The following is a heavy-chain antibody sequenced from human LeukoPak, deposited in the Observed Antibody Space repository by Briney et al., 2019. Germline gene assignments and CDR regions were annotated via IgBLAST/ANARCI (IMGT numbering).Heavy chain of an antibody. D-gene: IGHD2-2*01. J-gene: IGHJ5*02. CDR2: IIPIFGTA. Sequence: SVKVSCKASGGTFSSYAISWVRQAPGQGLEWMGGIIPIFGTANYAQKFQGRVTITADESTSTAYLELSSLRSEDTAVYYCATRYCSSTSCRNNWFDPWGQGTLVTVSS. CDR3: ATRYCSSTSCRNNWFDP. CDR1: GGTFSSYA. V-gene: IGHV1-69*01.